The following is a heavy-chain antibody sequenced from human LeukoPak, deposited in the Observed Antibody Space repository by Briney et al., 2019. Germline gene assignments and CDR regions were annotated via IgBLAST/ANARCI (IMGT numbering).Heavy chain of an antibody. CDR3: ASLPYYDILTGPVNAFDI. Sequence: SETLSLTCTVSGGSISNSNYYWGWIRQPPGKGLEWIGSIYYTRRSTYYNPSLKSGVTISIDTSKNQFSLKLSSVTAADTAVFYCASLPYYDILTGPVNAFDIWGQGTMVTVSS. CDR1: GGSISNSNYY. J-gene: IGHJ3*02. CDR2: IYYTRRST. D-gene: IGHD3-9*01. V-gene: IGHV4-39*01.